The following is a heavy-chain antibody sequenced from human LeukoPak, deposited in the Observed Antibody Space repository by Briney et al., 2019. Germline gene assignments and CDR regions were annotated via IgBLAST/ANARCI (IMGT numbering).Heavy chain of an antibody. CDR3: AVESVIGMNTPQYFHD. D-gene: IGHD2/OR15-2a*01. V-gene: IGHV4-59*11. J-gene: IGHJ4*02. CDR1: AGSCSTQC. CDR2: VFYGGST. Sequence: SETLSHSCTLSAGSCSTQCMHWFRQSPGKRLEWIGFVFYGGSTNYNPSLKSRVSISLDTSKNQFSLKLTSVTAADTTVYYCAVESVIGMNTPQYFHDWGKGTRVTVSS.